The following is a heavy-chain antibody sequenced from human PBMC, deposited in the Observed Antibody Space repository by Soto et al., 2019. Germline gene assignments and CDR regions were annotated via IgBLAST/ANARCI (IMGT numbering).Heavy chain of an antibody. D-gene: IGHD2-8*02. Sequence: GGSLRLSCAASGFSFSNHVMSWVRQAPGKGLEWVSTISTSGSDTYYPDSVKGRFTVSRDNSKNTLYLQMNGLRAEDTAVYYWAKRPMLEKTPGPFDYWGQGALVTVSS. CDR3: AKRPMLEKTPGPFDY. CDR1: GFSFSNHV. CDR2: ISTSGSDT. V-gene: IGHV3-23*01. J-gene: IGHJ4*02.